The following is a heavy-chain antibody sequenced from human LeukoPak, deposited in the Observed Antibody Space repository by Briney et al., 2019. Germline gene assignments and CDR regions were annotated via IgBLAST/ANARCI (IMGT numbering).Heavy chain of an antibody. CDR1: GGSISTHY. CDR3: ASLDANYFDY. Sequence: PSGTLSLTCTVSGGSISTHYWSWIRQPLAKGLEWIGYIYYRGSTSYNPSLKSRVTLSVDTSKNQFSLKLSSVTAADTAVYYCASLDANYFDYWGQGTLVTVFS. J-gene: IGHJ4*02. D-gene: IGHD2-8*01. V-gene: IGHV4-59*08. CDR2: IYYRGST.